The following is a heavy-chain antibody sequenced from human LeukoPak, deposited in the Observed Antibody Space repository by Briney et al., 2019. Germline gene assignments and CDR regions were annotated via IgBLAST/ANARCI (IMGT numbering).Heavy chain of an antibody. Sequence: SETLSLTCTVSGGSISSYYWSWIRQPAGKGLEWIGRIYTSGSTNYNPSLKSRVTMSVDTSKNQFSLKLSSVTAADTAVYYCARILSESPKSNAFDIWGQGTMVTVSS. CDR3: ARILSESPKSNAFDI. J-gene: IGHJ3*02. CDR1: GGSISSYY. V-gene: IGHV4-4*07. CDR2: IYTSGST. D-gene: IGHD2-8*02.